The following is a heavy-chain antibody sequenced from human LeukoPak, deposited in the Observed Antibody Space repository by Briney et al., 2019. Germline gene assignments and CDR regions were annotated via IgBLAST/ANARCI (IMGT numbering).Heavy chain of an antibody. V-gene: IGHV4-39*01. CDR2: IYCSGST. J-gene: IGHJ4*02. Sequence: SETLSLTCTGSGGSISSNGLCWGWIRQPPGKGLEWIGTIYCSGSTYYNPSLKSRVTISVDTSKNEFALKLSSVTAEDTAVYYCARQGYSRPKGYFDYWGGGTLVSVSS. D-gene: IGHD6-13*01. CDR3: ARQGYSRPKGYFDY. CDR1: GGSISSNGLC.